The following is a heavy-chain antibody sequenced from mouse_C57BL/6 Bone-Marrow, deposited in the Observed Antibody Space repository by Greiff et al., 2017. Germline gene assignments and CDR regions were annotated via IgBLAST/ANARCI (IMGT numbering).Heavy chain of an antibody. D-gene: IGHD2-3*01. CDR3: ASLDGYYVFAY. J-gene: IGHJ3*01. CDR1: GYTFTSYW. Sequence: VQLQQSGAELVKPGASVKLSCKASGYTFTSYWMHWVKQRPGQGLEWIGMIHPNSGSTNYNEKFKSKATLTVDKSSSTAYMQLSSLTSEDSAVYYCASLDGYYVFAYWGQGTLVTVSA. CDR2: IHPNSGST. V-gene: IGHV1-64*01.